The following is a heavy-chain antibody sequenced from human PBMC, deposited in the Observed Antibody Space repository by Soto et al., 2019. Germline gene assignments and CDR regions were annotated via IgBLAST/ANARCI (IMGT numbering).Heavy chain of an antibody. CDR3: AKPNLGRVAPRDYYYYYMDV. Sequence: GGSLRLSCAASGFTFSSYAMSWVRQAPGKGLEWVSAISGSGGSTYYADSVKGRFTISRDNSKNTLYLQMNSLRAEDTAVYYCAKPNLGRVAPRDYYYYYMDVWGKGTTVTVSS. CDR2: ISGSGGST. D-gene: IGHD2-21*01. J-gene: IGHJ6*03. V-gene: IGHV3-23*01. CDR1: GFTFSSYA.